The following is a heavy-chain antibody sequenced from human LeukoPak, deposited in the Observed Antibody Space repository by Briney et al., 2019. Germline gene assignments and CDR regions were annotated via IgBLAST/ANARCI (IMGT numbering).Heavy chain of an antibody. Sequence: GGSLRLSCAASGFTFSNYAMSWVRQAPGKGLEWVSGISGSGISTHYADSVKGRFTISRDNSKNTLYLQMNSLRAEDTAVYYCAKDKVRGVIIDAFDIWGQGTMVTVSS. CDR3: AKDKVRGVIIDAFDI. V-gene: IGHV3-23*01. D-gene: IGHD3-10*01. CDR1: GFTFSNYA. CDR2: ISGSGIST. J-gene: IGHJ3*02.